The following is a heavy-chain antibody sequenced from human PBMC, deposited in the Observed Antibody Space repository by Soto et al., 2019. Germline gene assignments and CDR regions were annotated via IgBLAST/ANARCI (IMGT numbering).Heavy chain of an antibody. Sequence: QVQLQESDPGLVKPSQTLSLTCTVSGGSISSGDYYWSWIRQPPGKGLEWIGYIYYSGSTYYNPSLKSRVTISVDTSKNQFSLKLSSVTAADTAVYYCARANSGWFGELINFDYWGQGTLVTVSS. D-gene: IGHD3-10*01. J-gene: IGHJ4*02. V-gene: IGHV4-30-4*01. CDR3: ARANSGWFGELINFDY. CDR2: IYYSGST. CDR1: GGSISSGDYY.